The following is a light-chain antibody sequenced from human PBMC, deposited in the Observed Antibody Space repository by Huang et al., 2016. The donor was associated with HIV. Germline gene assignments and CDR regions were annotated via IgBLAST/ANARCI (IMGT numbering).Light chain of an antibody. V-gene: IGKV3-15*01. J-gene: IGKJ5*01. Sequence: EIVMTQSPVTLSVSPGETATLSCRASQSVSRNLAWYQQKPGQPPRLLIYGASTRATGVPARFSGGGSGTDFTLTINTLQSEDFAVYYCQQYYNWPPITFGQGTRLDIK. CDR3: QQYYNWPPIT. CDR2: GAS. CDR1: QSVSRN.